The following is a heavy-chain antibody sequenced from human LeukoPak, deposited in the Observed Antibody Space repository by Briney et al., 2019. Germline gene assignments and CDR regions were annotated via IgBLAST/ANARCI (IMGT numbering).Heavy chain of an antibody. V-gene: IGHV1-2*02. CDR1: GYTFTGYY. D-gene: IGHD6-19*01. Sequence: ASVEVSCKASGYTFTGYYMHWVRQAPGQGLEWMGWINPNSGGTNYAQKFQGRVTMTRDTSISTAYMELSRLRSDDTAVYYCARGAVRGSDWADFDYWGQGTLVTVSS. J-gene: IGHJ4*02. CDR2: INPNSGGT. CDR3: ARGAVRGSDWADFDY.